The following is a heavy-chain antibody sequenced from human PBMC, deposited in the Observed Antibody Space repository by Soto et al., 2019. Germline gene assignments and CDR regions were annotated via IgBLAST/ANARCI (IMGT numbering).Heavy chain of an antibody. CDR2: VYHSGST. D-gene: IGHD3-16*02. J-gene: IGHJ5*02. CDR1: GGSIRSGNG. Sequence: QVLLQESGPGLVKPSGTLSLTCAVSGGSIRSGNGWRWVRHAPRKGLERIGEVYHSGSTNYIPSLKSRVTISVDKSKIRFSLTVRSVTAADTAVYCCARWFTFGGLISDHLGFDTWGQGTLVTVSS. V-gene: IGHV4-4*01. CDR3: ARWFTFGGLISDHLGFDT.